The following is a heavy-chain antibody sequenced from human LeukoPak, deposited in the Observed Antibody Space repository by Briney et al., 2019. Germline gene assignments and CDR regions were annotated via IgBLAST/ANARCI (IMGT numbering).Heavy chain of an antibody. CDR2: ISSSSSYI. V-gene: IGHV3-21*01. D-gene: IGHD3-10*01. CDR3: ARVGQGLLWFGRWKGMDV. J-gene: IGHJ6*02. Sequence: GGSLRLSCAASGFTFSSYSMNWVRQAPGKGLEWVSSISSSSSYIYYADSVKGRFTISRDNSKNTLYLQMNSLRAEDTAVYYCARVGQGLLWFGRWKGMDVWGQGTTVTVSS. CDR1: GFTFSSYS.